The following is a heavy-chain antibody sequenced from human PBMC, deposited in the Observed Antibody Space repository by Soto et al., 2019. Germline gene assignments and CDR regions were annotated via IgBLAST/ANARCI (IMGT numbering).Heavy chain of an antibody. J-gene: IGHJ6*02. Sequence: GGSLRLSCAASGFTFSSYSMNWVRQAPGKGLEWVSSISSSSSYIYYADSVKGRFTISRDNAKNSLYLQMNSLRAEDTAVYYCARGEAVDGDYYYGMDVWGQGTTVTVSS. CDR3: ARGEAVDGDYYYGMDV. CDR2: ISSSSSYI. CDR1: GFTFSSYS. D-gene: IGHD6-19*01. V-gene: IGHV3-21*01.